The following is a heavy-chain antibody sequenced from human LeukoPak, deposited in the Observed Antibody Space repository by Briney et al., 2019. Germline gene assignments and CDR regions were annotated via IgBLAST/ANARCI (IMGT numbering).Heavy chain of an antibody. J-gene: IGHJ6*02. CDR2: MNQDGSEK. D-gene: IGHD3-16*01. Sequence: PGRSLRLSCAASGFTFSSHGMHWVRQAPGKGLEWVANMNQDGSEKDYVDSVKGRFTISRDNARNSLYLQMGSLRAEDTAVYYCATYTHWVAGDVWGQGTTVTVSS. V-gene: IGHV3-7*01. CDR1: GFTFSSHG. CDR3: ATYTHWVAGDV.